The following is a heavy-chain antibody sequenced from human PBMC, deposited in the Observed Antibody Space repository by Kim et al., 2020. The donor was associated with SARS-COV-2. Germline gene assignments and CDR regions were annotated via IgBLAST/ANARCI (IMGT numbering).Heavy chain of an antibody. D-gene: IGHD3-3*01. Sequence: YAQTYQGRVTMNEDTSTDTAYMELSSLRSEDTAVYYCATRYDFWSGPVDYWGQGTLVTVSS. J-gene: IGHJ4*02. V-gene: IGHV1-24*01. CDR3: ATRYDFWSGPVDY.